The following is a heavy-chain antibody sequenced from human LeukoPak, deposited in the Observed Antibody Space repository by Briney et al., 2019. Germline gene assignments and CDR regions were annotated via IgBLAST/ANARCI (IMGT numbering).Heavy chain of an antibody. CDR2: INPSGGST. J-gene: IGHJ4*02. D-gene: IGHD3-22*01. V-gene: IGHV1-46*01. Sequence: ASVKVSCKASGGTFSRYTINWVRQAPGQGLEWMGIINPSGGSTSYAQKFQGRVTMTRDMSTSTVYMELSSLRSEDTAVYYCARDWGGFYYYDSSGPLDYWGQGTLVTVSS. CDR1: GGTFSRYT. CDR3: ARDWGGFYYYDSSGPLDY.